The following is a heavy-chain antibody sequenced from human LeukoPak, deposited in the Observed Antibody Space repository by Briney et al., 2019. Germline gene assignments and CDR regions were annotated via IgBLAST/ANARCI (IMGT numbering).Heavy chain of an antibody. CDR3: ARATLILGWAAARSSWFDP. V-gene: IGHV4-39*07. J-gene: IGHJ5*02. CDR2: INHSGST. CDR1: GGSISSSSYY. Sequence: SETLSLTCTVSGGSISSSSYYWGWIRQPPGKGLEWIGEINHSGSTNYNPSLKSRVTISVDTSKNQFSLKLSSVTAADTAVYYCARATLILGWAAARSSWFDPWGQGTLVTVSS. D-gene: IGHD6-13*01.